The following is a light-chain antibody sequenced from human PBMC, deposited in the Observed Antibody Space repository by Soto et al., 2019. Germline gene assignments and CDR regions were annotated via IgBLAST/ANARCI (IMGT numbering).Light chain of an antibody. J-gene: IGKJ1*01. CDR2: GAS. CDR1: QSVSSSY. CDR3: QQYGSSPET. Sequence: EIVLTQSPGTLSLSPGERATLSCRASQSVSSSYFAWYQQKPGQAPRLLIYGASSRATVIPDRFSGSGSGTDFTLSISRLEPEDFAVYYCQQYGSSPETFGQGTKVEIK. V-gene: IGKV3-20*01.